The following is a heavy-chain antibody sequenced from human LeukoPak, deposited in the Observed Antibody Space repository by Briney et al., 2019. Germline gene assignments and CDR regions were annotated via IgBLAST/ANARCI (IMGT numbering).Heavy chain of an antibody. CDR3: AKGHDYYGSGSPNFDY. J-gene: IGHJ4*02. V-gene: IGHV3-30*18. CDR1: GFTFSSYG. CDR2: ISYDGSNK. Sequence: GGSLRLSCAASGFTFSSYGMHWVRQAPGKGLEWVAVISYDGSNKYYADSVKGRFTISRDNSKNTLYLQMNSLRAEDTAVYYCAKGHDYYGSGSPNFDYWGQGTLVTVSS. D-gene: IGHD3-10*01.